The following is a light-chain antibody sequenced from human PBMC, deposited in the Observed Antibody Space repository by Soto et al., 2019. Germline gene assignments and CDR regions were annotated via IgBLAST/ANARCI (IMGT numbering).Light chain of an antibody. V-gene: IGLV2-14*01. Sequence: QSVLTQPASVSGSPGQSITISCTGYIHYDFVSWYQQHPGTAPKLVIYEVSNRPSGTSDRFSGSKSGHTASLTISGLQTEDEAVYYCTSHTASSTWVFGGGTKLTVL. CDR3: TSHTASSTWV. J-gene: IGLJ3*02. CDR1: IHYDF. CDR2: EVS.